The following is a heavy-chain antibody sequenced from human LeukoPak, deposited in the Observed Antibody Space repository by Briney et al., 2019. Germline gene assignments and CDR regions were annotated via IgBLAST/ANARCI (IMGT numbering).Heavy chain of an antibody. CDR3: ARVYYDFWSGYFTTNTGFDY. CDR2: IYHSGST. D-gene: IGHD3-3*01. V-gene: IGHV4-38-2*01. J-gene: IGHJ4*02. CDR1: GYSISSGYY. Sequence: PSETLSLTCAVSGYSISSGYYWGWIRQPPGKGLEWIGSIYHSGSTYYNPSLKSRVTISVDTSKNQFSLKLSSVTAADTAVYYCARVYYDFWSGYFTTNTGFDYWGQGTLVTVSS.